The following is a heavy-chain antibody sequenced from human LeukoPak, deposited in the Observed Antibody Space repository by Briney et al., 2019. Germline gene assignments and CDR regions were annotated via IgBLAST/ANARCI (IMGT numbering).Heavy chain of an antibody. CDR1: GGSFSGYY. CDR3: ARGGLGSIDY. Sequence: PSETLSLTCAVYGGSFSGYYWSWIRQPPGKGLEWIGEINHSGSTNYNPSLKSRVTISVDTSKNQFSLKLSSVTAADTAAYYCARGGLGSIDYWGQGTLVTVSS. CDR2: INHSGST. D-gene: IGHD5-12*01. V-gene: IGHV4-34*01. J-gene: IGHJ4*02.